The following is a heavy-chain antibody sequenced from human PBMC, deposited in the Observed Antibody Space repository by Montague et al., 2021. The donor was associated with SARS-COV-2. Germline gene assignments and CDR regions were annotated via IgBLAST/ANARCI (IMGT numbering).Heavy chain of an antibody. CDR2: VYYSGST. J-gene: IGHJ6*02. V-gene: IGHV4-39*07. D-gene: IGHD3-10*01. CDR1: GGSISSSSYY. CDR3: ACGEITTRGLIYYYGMDV. Sequence: SETLSPTCTVSGGSISSSSYYWGWIRQPPGKGLEWIGSVYYSGSTYYNPSHKSRVTISVDTSKNQFSLKLSSVTAADTAVYYCACGEITTRGLIYYYGMDVWGQGTTVTVSS.